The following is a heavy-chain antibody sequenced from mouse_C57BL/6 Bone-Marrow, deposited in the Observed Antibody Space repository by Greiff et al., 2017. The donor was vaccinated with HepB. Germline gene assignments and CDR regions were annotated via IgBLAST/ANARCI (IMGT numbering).Heavy chain of an antibody. V-gene: IGHV7-3*01. D-gene: IGHD2-1*01. J-gene: IGHJ4*01. CDR2: IRNKANGYTT. CDR1: GFTFTDYY. Sequence: EVHLVESGGGLVQPGGSLSLSCAASGFTFTDYYMSWVRQPPGKALEWLGFIRNKANGYTTEYSASVKGRFTISRDNSQSILYLQMHALRAEDSATYYCARYVYYPYAMDYWGQGTSVTVSS. CDR3: ARYVYYPYAMDY.